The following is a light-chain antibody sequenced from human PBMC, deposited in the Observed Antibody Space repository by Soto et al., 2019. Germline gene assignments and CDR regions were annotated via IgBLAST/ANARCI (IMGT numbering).Light chain of an antibody. CDR2: DAS. V-gene: IGKV1D-13*01. CDR1: QGIARA. J-gene: IGKJ4*01. Sequence: AIHLTQSPSSLSATVGDSVTITCRASQGIARALAWYQQKPGKAPKLLIYDASSLESGVPSRFSGSGYVTDLTLTITSLQPEDFATYYCQQFSNFPLTFGVGTKVEIK. CDR3: QQFSNFPLT.